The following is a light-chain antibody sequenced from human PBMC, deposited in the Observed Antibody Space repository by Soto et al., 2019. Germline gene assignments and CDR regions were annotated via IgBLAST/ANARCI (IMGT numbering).Light chain of an antibody. CDR3: QKYNSATIT. J-gene: IGKJ5*01. CDR2: DAS. V-gene: IGKV1-5*01. CDR1: QDINNW. Sequence: DIQMTQSPSTLSASVGDRVTITCRASQDINNWLAWYQKKQGNAPKFLIYDASTLESGVPSRLSGSGYGTDLTITISSMKTEDVATYYCQKYNSATITFGQGTRLEI.